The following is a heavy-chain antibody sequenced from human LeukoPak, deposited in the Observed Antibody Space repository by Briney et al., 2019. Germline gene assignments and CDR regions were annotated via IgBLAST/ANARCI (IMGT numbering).Heavy chain of an antibody. Sequence: ASVKVSCKASGYTFTGYYMHWVRQAPGQGLEWMGWINPNSGGTNYAQKFQGRVTMTRNTSISTAYMELSSLRSEDTAVYYCASSRNQYSSGWDQFDYWGQGTLVTVSS. CDR1: GYTFTGYY. J-gene: IGHJ4*02. D-gene: IGHD6-19*01. V-gene: IGHV1-2*02. CDR2: INPNSGGT. CDR3: ASSRNQYSSGWDQFDY.